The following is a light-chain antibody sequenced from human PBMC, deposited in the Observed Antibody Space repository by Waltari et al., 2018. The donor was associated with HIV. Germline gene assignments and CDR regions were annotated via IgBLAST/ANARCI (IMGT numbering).Light chain of an antibody. CDR1: SSNIGSDA. J-gene: IGLJ3*02. Sequence: QAVLTQPPSAPGTPGQRITISCSGSSSNIGSDAVTWYQQLPGTAPKLLIYNNNQRPEGVPDRFSASKSGTSASLAISGLQSEDEADYYCATWDHRLNGWVFGGGTKLTVL. CDR3: ATWDHRLNGWV. V-gene: IGLV1-44*01. CDR2: NNN.